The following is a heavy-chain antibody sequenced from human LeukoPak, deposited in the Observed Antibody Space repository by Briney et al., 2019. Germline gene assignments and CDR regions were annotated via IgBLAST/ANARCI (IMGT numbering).Heavy chain of an antibody. V-gene: IGHV3-23*01. J-gene: IGHJ3*02. D-gene: IGHD6-13*01. Sequence: GGCLRLFCAASGFTFSSYAMGSVRQAPGRGLGWVSAISGSGDSTYYADSAQGRFTNSRDNSKNTLYLQMNSLRAEDTAVYYCAKEARPGYSSSWYWLGASDIWGQGTLVTVSS. CDR3: AKEARPGYSSSWYWLGASDI. CDR1: GFTFSSYA. CDR2: ISGSGDST.